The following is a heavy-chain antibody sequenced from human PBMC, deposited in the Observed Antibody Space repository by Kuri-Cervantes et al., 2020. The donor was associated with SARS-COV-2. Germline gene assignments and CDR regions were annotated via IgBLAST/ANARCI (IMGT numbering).Heavy chain of an antibody. CDR1: GGTFSSYA. D-gene: IGHD1-26*01. V-gene: IGHV1-69*13. CDR3: ARKGGEVGATLYGMDV. J-gene: IGHJ6*02. Sequence: SVKVSCKASGGTFSSYAISWVRQAPGQGLEWMGGIIPIFGTANYAQKFQGRVTITADESTSTAYMELSSLRSEDTAAYYCARKGGEVGATLYGMDVWGQGTTVTVSS. CDR2: IIPIFGTA.